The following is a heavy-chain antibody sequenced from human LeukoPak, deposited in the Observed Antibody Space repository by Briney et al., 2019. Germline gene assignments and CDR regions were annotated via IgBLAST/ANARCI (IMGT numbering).Heavy chain of an antibody. J-gene: IGHJ5*02. V-gene: IGHV1-46*01. CDR2: INPSGGST. Sequence: ASVKVSCKASVYTFTSYYMHWVRQAPGQGLEWMGIINPSGGSTSYAQKFQGRVTITTDESTSTAYMELSSLRSEDTAVYYCARARQEPNWFDPWGQGTLVTVSS. CDR1: VYTFTSYY. CDR3: ARARQEPNWFDP. D-gene: IGHD1-14*01.